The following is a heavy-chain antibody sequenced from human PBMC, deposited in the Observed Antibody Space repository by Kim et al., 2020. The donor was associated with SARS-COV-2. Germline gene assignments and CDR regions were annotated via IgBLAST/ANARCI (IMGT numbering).Heavy chain of an antibody. D-gene: IGHD6-19*01. CDR3: VRHRSVWNDNWFDP. CDR2: MNPKSGNT. V-gene: IGHV1-8*01. J-gene: IGHJ5*02. Sequence: ASVKVSCKASGYTFTEYDINWVRQAAGQGPAWMGWMNPKSGNTGYAQKFQGRVTMTRDISIKTAYMELRRLRSDDTAVYFCVRHRSVWNDNWFDPWGQGTLVTVSS. CDR1: GYTFTEYD.